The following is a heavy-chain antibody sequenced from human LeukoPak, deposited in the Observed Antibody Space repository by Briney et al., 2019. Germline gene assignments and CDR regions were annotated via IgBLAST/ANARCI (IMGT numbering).Heavy chain of an antibody. Sequence: GGSRRLSCAVSGFTFSSYAMSWVRQAPGKGLEWVSVISGGGDKTYYADAVKGRFTITRDNSKNTLYLQMNSLRAEDTAVYYCAKGYCSGGSCRGLDYWGQGTLAPVSS. CDR2: ISGGGDKT. V-gene: IGHV3-23*01. CDR3: AKGYCSGGSCRGLDY. J-gene: IGHJ4*02. CDR1: GFTFSSYA. D-gene: IGHD2-15*01.